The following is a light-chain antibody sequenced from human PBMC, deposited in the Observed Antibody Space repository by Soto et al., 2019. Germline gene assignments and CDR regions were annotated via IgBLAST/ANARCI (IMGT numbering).Light chain of an antibody. V-gene: IGKV1-27*01. Sequence: DIQMTQSPSSLSASVGNRVTITCRASQGISNYLAWYQQKPGKVPKLLIYAASTLQSGVPSRFSGSGSGTDFSLTITSLHPEDVATYYCQKYSSARWTFGQGTKVEI. CDR3: QKYSSARWT. J-gene: IGKJ1*01. CDR1: QGISNY. CDR2: AAS.